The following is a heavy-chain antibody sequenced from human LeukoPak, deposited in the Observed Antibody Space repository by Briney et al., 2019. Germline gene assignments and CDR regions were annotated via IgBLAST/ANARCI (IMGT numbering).Heavy chain of an antibody. CDR2: IYYSGST. V-gene: IGHV4-30-4*08. CDR3: ARDRLIAAAGTLAGMDV. J-gene: IGHJ6*04. Sequence: SETLSLTCTVSGGSISSYYWSWIRQPPGKGLEWIGYIYYSGSTYYNPSLKSRVTISVDTSKNQFSLKLSSVTAADTAVYYCARDRLIAAAGTLAGMDVWGKGTTVTVSS. D-gene: IGHD6-13*01. CDR1: GGSISSYY.